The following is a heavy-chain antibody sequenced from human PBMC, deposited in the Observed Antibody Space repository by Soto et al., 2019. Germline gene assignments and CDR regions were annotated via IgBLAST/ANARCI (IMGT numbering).Heavy chain of an antibody. CDR3: ARGRTYDILNGIFDD. CDR1: GGSISSGGYY. J-gene: IGHJ4*02. Sequence: SETLSLTCTVSGGSISSGGYYWSWIRQHPGKGLEWIGYIYYSGSTYYNPSLKSRVTISIDTSKNQFSLKLSSVTAADTAVYYCARGRTYDILNGIFDDWGQGTRVTVAS. CDR2: IYYSGST. D-gene: IGHD3-9*01. V-gene: IGHV4-31*03.